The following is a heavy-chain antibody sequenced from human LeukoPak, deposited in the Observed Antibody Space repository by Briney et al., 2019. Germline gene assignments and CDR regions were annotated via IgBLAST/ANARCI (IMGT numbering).Heavy chain of an antibody. CDR2: IIPIFGTA. J-gene: IGHJ4*02. CDR3: ARGERYYYDSSGYPFDY. CDR1: GGTFSSYA. V-gene: IGHV1-69*05. Sequence: SVKVSCKASGGTFSSYAISWVRQAPGQGLEWMGGIIPIFGTANYAQKFQGRVTITTDESTSTAYMELSSLRSEDTAVYYCARGERYYYDSSGYPFDYWGQGTLVTGSS. D-gene: IGHD3-22*01.